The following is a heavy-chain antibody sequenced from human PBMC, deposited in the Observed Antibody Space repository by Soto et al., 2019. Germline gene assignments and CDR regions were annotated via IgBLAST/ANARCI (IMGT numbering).Heavy chain of an antibody. Sequence: GGSLRLSCAASGFTVSNNYMSWVRQAPGKGLEWVSLIYSGGSTYYADSVKGRFTISRDSSKNTLYLQMNSLRAEDTAMYYCGACRHKGYCCQGILVTVSS. V-gene: IGHV3-66*01. CDR1: GFTVSNNY. CDR3: GACRHKGY. D-gene: IGHD2-15*01. CDR2: IYSGGST. J-gene: IGHJ4*02.